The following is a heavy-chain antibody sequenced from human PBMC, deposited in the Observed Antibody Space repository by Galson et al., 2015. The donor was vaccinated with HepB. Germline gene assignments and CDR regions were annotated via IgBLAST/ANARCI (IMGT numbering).Heavy chain of an antibody. J-gene: IGHJ4*02. CDR3: ARDGLYDILTGYSPNFDY. CDR2: ISAYNGNT. CDR1: GYTFTSYG. V-gene: IGHV1-18*04. D-gene: IGHD3-9*01. Sequence: SVKVSCKASGYTFTSYGISWVRQAPGQGLEWMGWISAYNGNTNYAQKLQGRVTMTTDTSTSTAYMELRSLRSDDTAVYYCARDGLYDILTGYSPNFDYWGQGTLVTVSS.